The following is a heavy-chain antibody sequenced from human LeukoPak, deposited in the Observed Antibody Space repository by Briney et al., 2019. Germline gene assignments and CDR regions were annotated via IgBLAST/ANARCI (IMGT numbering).Heavy chain of an antibody. J-gene: IGHJ4*02. CDR3: ARDSQEEYSYGYLGGRYDY. Sequence: GASVKVSCKASGYTFTSYYMHWVRQAPGQGLEWMGIINPSGGSTSYAQKFQGRVTMTRDTSTSTVYMELSSLRSEDTAVYYCARDSQEEYSYGYLGGRYDYWGQGTLVTVSS. CDR1: GYTFTSYY. CDR2: INPSGGST. V-gene: IGHV1-46*01. D-gene: IGHD5-18*01.